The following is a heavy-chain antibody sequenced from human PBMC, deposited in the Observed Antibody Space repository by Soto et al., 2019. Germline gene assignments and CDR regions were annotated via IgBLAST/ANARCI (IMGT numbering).Heavy chain of an antibody. V-gene: IGHV3-21*01. CDR3: ARESEDLTSNFDY. CDR2: ISSTTNYI. CDR1: GFTFTRYS. Sequence: GGSLRLSCAASGFTFTRYSMNWVRQAPGKGLEWVSSISSTTNYIYYADSMKGRFTASRDNAKNSVYLEMNSLSAEDTAVYYCARESEDLTSNFDYWGQGTLVTVSS. J-gene: IGHJ4*02.